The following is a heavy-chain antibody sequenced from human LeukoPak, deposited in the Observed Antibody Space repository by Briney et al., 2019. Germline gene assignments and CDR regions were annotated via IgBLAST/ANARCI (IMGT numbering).Heavy chain of an antibody. V-gene: IGHV3-30*18. CDR2: ISYDGSNK. CDR3: AKDRGYYFDY. J-gene: IGHJ4*02. CDR1: GFTFSSYG. Sequence: GRSLRLSCAASGFTFSSYGMHWVRQAPGKGLEWVAVISYDGSNKYYADSVKGRFTISRDNSKNTLYLQMNSLRAEDTAVYYCAKDRGYYFDYWGQGTLVTVSS. D-gene: IGHD3-10*01.